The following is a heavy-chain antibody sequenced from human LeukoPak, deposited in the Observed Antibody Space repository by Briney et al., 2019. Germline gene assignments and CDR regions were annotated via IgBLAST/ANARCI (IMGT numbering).Heavy chain of an antibody. CDR2: IYYSRST. CDR1: GGSISSYY. D-gene: IGHD3-10*01. J-gene: IGHJ5*02. V-gene: IGHV4-59*01. Sequence: SETLSLTCTVSGGSISSYYWSWIRQPPGKGLEWIGYIYYSRSTNYNPSLKSRVTISVDTSKNQFSLKLSSVTAADTAVYYCARFSYGSGSYPSWFDPWGQGTLVTVSS. CDR3: ARFSYGSGSYPSWFDP.